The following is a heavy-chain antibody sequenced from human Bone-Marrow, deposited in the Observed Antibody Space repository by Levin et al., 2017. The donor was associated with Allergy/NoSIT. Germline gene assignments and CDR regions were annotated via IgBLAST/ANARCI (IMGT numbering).Heavy chain of an antibody. CDR1: GSSFSTYW. J-gene: IGHJ6*02. CDR3: ARRSYCGGDCTANPHSYYSFDV. Sequence: GGSMRLSCKGSGSSFSTYWIGWVRQMPGKGLEWMGIIYPGDSDTRYSPSFQGQVTFSADKSLNTAYLQWSSLKASDTAMYYCARRSYCGGDCTANPHSYYSFDVWGQGATVTVSS. CDR2: IYPGDSDT. D-gene: IGHD2-21*02. V-gene: IGHV5-51*01.